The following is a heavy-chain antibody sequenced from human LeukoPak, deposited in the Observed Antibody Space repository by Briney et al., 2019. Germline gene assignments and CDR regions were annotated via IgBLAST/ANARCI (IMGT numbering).Heavy chain of an antibody. J-gene: IGHJ6*02. D-gene: IGHD3-10*01. Sequence: PSETLSLTCTVSGGSISSYYWSWIRQPPGKGLEWIGYIYYSGSTNYNPSLKSRVTISVDTSKNQFSLKLSSVTAADTAVYYCARGGWFGELNYYYGMDVWGQGTTVTVSS. V-gene: IGHV4-59*12. CDR3: ARGGWFGELNYYYGMDV. CDR2: IYYSGST. CDR1: GGSISSYY.